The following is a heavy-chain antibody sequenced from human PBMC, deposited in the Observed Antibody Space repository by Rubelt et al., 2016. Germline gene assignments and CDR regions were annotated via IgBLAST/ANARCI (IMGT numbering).Heavy chain of an antibody. CDR2: IWYDGSNK. J-gene: IGHJ4*02. Sequence: VQLVESGGGVVQPGRSLRLSCAASGFTFSSYGMHWVRQAPGKGLEWVAVIWYDGSNKYYADSVKGRFTISRDNSKNTLYLQMNSLRAEDTAVYYCARDGLASTCYDYWGQGTLVTVSS. D-gene: IGHD2/OR15-2a*01. CDR1: GFTFSSYG. CDR3: ARDGLASTCYDY. V-gene: IGHV3-33*01.